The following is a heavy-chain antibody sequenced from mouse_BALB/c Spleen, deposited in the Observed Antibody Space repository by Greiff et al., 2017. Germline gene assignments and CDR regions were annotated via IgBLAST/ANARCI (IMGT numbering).Heavy chain of an antibody. CDR1: GFTFTDYY. V-gene: IGHV7-3*02. CDR2: IRNKANGYTT. D-gene: IGHD4-1*02. J-gene: IGHJ3*01. CDR3: ARDISTGTEAWFAY. Sequence: EVKLMESGGGLVQPGGSLRLSCATSGFTFTDYYMSWVRQPPGKALEWLGFIRNKANGYTTEYSASVKGRFTISRDNSQSILYLQMNTLRAEDSATYYCARDISTGTEAWFAYWGQGTLVTVSA.